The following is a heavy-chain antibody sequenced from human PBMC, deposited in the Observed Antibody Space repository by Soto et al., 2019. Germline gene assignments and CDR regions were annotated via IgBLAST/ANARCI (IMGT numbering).Heavy chain of an antibody. Sequence: QVQLQESGPGLVKPSQTLSLTCTVSGGSISSGDYYWSWIRQPPETGKGLEWIGFIYYSGSTYYNPSLKSRITMSVDTSRNQFSLKLTSVTAADAAVYYCAREYYYDSSGYYAYYFDDWGQGTLVTVSS. CDR3: AREYYYDSSGYYAYYFDD. CDR1: GGSISSGDYY. J-gene: IGHJ4*02. V-gene: IGHV4-30-4*01. CDR2: IYYSGST. D-gene: IGHD3-22*01.